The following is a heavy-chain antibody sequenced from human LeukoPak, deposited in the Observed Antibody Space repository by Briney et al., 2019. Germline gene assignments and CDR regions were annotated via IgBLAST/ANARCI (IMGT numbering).Heavy chain of an antibody. J-gene: IGHJ4*02. D-gene: IGHD6-6*01. CDR1: GYTFTSYG. CDR2: ISAYNGNT. Sequence: ASVKVSCKASGYTFTSYGIRWVRQAPGQGLEWMGWISAYNGNTNYTQKLQGRVTMTTDTSTSTAYMELRSLISDDTAVYYCARVGGRAAPGGCLDYWGQGTLVTVSS. CDR3: ARVGGRAAPGGCLDY. V-gene: IGHV1-18*01.